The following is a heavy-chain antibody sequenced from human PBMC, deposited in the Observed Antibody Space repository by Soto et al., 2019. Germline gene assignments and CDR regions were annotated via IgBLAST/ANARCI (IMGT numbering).Heavy chain of an antibody. CDR1: GYTFSSNA. CDR3: ARRSSGRTYSFDF. CDR2: SIGTSGNT. D-gene: IGHD6-19*01. V-gene: IGHV3-23*01. J-gene: IGHJ4*02. Sequence: EVQLLESGGRLVQPGGSLRLSCAASGYTFSSNAMSWVRQAPGKGLEWVSSIGTSGNTYYPDSVQGRFTISRDISKNSLYLQMNSRRVEDTAVYYCARRSSGRTYSFDFWGQGTLVTVSS.